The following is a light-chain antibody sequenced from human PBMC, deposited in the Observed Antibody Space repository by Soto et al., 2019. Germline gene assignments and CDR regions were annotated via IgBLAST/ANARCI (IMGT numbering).Light chain of an antibody. CDR1: QSISSW. CDR3: QQYNSYSPET. V-gene: IGKV1-5*01. J-gene: IGKJ1*01. Sequence: DIQMTQSPSTLSASVGDRVTITCRASQSISSWLAWYQQKPGKAPKLLIYDASCLESGVPSRFSGSGSGTEFTLTISSLQPDDFATYYCQQYNSYSPETFGQGTKVEIK. CDR2: DAS.